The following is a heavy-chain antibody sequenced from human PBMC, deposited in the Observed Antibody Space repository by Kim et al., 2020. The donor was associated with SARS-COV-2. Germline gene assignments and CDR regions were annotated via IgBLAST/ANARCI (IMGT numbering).Heavy chain of an antibody. CDR2: ILYDGNSE. J-gene: IGHJ4*02. V-gene: IGHV3-30-3*01. D-gene: IGHD5-12*01. CDR3: AGEGSGYSGYDAHDY. Sequence: GGSLRLSCAASGFTFNTYTMHWVRQAPGKGLEWVAVILYDGNSEYYVDSVKGRFTISRDNSKNTLYLQMNSLTIEDTAVYYCAGEGSGYSGYDAHDYWGQGTLVTVSS. CDR1: GFTFNTYT.